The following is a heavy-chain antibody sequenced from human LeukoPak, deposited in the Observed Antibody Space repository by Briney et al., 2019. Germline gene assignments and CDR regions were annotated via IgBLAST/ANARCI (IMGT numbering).Heavy chain of an antibody. V-gene: IGHV3-30*18. CDR3: AKGRLWFGELLYDYGMDV. CDR2: ISYDGSNK. D-gene: IGHD3-10*01. J-gene: IGHJ6*02. CDR1: GFTFSSYG. Sequence: PGRSLRLSCAASGFTFSSYGMHWVRQAPGKGLEWVAVISYDGSNKYYADSVKGRFTISRDNSKNTLYLQMNSLRAEDTAVYYCAKGRLWFGELLYDYGMDVWGQGTTVTVSS.